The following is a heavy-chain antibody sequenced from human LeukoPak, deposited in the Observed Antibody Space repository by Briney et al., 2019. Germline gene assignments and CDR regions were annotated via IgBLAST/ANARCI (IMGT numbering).Heavy chain of an antibody. V-gene: IGHV3-74*01. Sequence: GGSLRLSCAGSGFSFTGYWVHWVRQTPGKALVWISRLYSDGRSLTYADSVKGRFTISRDNAKNMLYLQMNSLRADDTGVYYCARGRGLGEFAVASFDSWGRGTLVTVSS. CDR2: LYSDGRSL. D-gene: IGHD6-19*01. CDR3: ARGRGLGEFAVASFDS. CDR1: GFSFTGYW. J-gene: IGHJ4*02.